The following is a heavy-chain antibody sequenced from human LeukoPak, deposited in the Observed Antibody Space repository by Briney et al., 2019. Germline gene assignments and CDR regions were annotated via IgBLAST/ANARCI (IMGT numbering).Heavy chain of an antibody. J-gene: IGHJ6*03. CDR1: GGSISSSSYY. CDR3: ARDSSGWYWGYYMDV. CDR2: IYYSGST. D-gene: IGHD6-19*01. Sequence: PSETLSLTCTVSGGSISSSSYYWGWIRQPPGKGLEWIGSIYYSGSTYYNPSLKSRVTISVDTSKNQFSLKLSSVTAADTAVYYCARDSSGWYWGYYMDVWGKGTTVTVSS. V-gene: IGHV4-39*07.